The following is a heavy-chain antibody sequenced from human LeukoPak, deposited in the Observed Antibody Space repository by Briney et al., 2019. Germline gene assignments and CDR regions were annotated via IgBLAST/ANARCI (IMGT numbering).Heavy chain of an antibody. CDR1: GGTFSSYA. CDR3: ARGRDTAMAMFDS. D-gene: IGHD5-18*01. J-gene: IGHJ4*02. V-gene: IGHV1-69*05. Sequence: SVKVSCKASGGTFSSYAISWVRQAPGQGLEWMGGIIPIFGTANYAQKFQGRVTITTDESTSTAYMELSSLRSEDTAVYYCARGRDTAMAMFDSWGQGTLVTVSS. CDR2: IIPIFGTA.